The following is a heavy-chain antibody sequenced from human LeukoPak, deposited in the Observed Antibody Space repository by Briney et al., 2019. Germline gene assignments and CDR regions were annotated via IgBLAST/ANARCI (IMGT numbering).Heavy chain of an antibody. J-gene: IGHJ3*02. D-gene: IGHD2-21*01. CDR1: GFTFSSYG. CDR3: ARDRLWAFDI. Sequence: GGSLRLSCAASGFTFSSYGMHWVRQAPGKGLEWVSYISSTSNYIYYADSVRGRFTISRDNAKNALYLQMNSLRDEDAAVYYCARDRLWAFDIWGQGTMVTVSS. CDR2: ISSTSNYI. V-gene: IGHV3-48*02.